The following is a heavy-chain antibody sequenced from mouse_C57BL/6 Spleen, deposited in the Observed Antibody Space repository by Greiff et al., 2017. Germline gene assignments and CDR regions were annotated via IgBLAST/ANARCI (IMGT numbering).Heavy chain of an antibody. V-gene: IGHV1-39*01. J-gene: IGHJ3*01. CDR2: INPNYGTT. Sequence: VHVKQSGPELVKPGASVKISCKASGYSFTDYNMNWVKQSNGKSLEWIGVINPNYGTTSYNQKFKGKATLTVDQSSSTAYMQLNSLTSEDSAVYYCARSGDYDASPFAYWGQGTLVTVSA. CDR1: GYSFTDYN. CDR3: ARSGDYDASPFAY. D-gene: IGHD2-4*01.